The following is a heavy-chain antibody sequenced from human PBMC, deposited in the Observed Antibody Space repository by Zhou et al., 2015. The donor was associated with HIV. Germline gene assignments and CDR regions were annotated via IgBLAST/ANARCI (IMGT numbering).Heavy chain of an antibody. CDR3: AKYGTSTSWAY. CDR2: INPNSGGT. J-gene: IGHJ4*02. Sequence: QVQLVQSEAEVRKPGASVKVSCKASGYTFTAYYIHWLRQAPGQGLEWMGWINPNSGGTNYAQKFQGRVTMTRDTSINTAYMDLGSLRSDDSAVYYCAKYGTSTSWAYWGQGTLVTVSS. V-gene: IGHV1-2*02. D-gene: IGHD2/OR15-2a*01. CDR1: GYTFTAYY.